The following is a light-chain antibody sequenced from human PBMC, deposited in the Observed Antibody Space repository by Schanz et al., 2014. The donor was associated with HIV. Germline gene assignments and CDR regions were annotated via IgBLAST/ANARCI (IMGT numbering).Light chain of an antibody. V-gene: IGKV3-20*01. CDR3: QQYGTSYT. J-gene: IGKJ2*01. CDR2: AAS. Sequence: EIVLTQSPGTLSLSPGERATLSCRASQSVSSNLAWYQQKPPHPPRLLIYAASRRPTGIPDRFSGSGSGTDFTLTISRVEPEDFAVYYCQQYGTSYTFGQGTKLEIK. CDR1: QSVSSN.